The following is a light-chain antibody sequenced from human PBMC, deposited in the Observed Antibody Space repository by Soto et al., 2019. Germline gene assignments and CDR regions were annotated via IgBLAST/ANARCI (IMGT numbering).Light chain of an antibody. CDR1: SSDVGGYNY. CDR2: EVT. Sequence: QSVLTQPPSASVSPGQSVTISCTGTSSDVGGYNYVSWYQHLPGKAPKLMIYEVTKRPSGVPDRFSGSKSGNTAALTVSGLQAEDEADYSCASHAGSLNFDILFGGGTKLTVL. J-gene: IGLJ2*01. V-gene: IGLV2-8*01. CDR3: ASHAGSLNFDIL.